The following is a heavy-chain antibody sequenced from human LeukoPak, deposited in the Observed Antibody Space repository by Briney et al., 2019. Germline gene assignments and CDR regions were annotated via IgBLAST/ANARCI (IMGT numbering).Heavy chain of an antibody. CDR2: IRSDGHNK. CDR3: ARDRRWELLVDY. D-gene: IGHD1-26*01. CDR1: GFTFSSYG. Sequence: PGGSLRLSCAASGFTFSSYGMHWVRQAPGKGLEWLTFIRSDGHNKDYADSVKGRFTISRDNAKNSLYLQMNSLRAEDTAVYYCARDRRWELLVDYWGQGTLVTVSS. V-gene: IGHV3-30*02. J-gene: IGHJ4*02.